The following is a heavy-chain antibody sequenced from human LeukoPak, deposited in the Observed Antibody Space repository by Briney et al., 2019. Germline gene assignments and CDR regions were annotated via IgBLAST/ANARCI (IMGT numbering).Heavy chain of an antibody. V-gene: IGHV1-18*01. CDR3: ARVEKIAVGGRDYFDY. D-gene: IGHD6-19*01. Sequence: GASVTVSCTSSGYTSSIYGISWVRQAPGQGLEWMGWISPYNGKTNSAQKVQGRVTMTTDTSTSTAYMELRSLRSDDTAVYYCARVEKIAVGGRDYFDYWGQGTLVTVSS. J-gene: IGHJ4*02. CDR1: GYTSSIYG. CDR2: ISPYNGKT.